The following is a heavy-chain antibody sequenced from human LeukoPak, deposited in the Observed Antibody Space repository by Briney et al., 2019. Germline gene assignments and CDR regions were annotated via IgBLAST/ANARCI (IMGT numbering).Heavy chain of an antibody. D-gene: IGHD5-24*01. CDR3: ARVMATAERFFDY. Sequence: PSETLSLTCTVSGGSISSYYWSWIRQPPGKGLEWIGYIYYSGSTNYNPSLKSRVTISVDTSKNQFSLKLRSVTAAETAGYYCARVMATAERFFDYWGQGTLVTVSS. J-gene: IGHJ4*02. CDR2: IYYSGST. V-gene: IGHV4-59*08. CDR1: GGSISSYY.